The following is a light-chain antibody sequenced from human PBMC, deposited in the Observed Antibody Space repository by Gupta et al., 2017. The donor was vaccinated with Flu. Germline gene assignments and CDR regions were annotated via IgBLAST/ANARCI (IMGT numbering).Light chain of an antibody. Sequence: EIVLTQSPATLSLSPGERATLSCRASQSVSSYLAWYQQKPGQAPRLLIYEASNRATGIPARFSGSGSGTDFTLTISSLEPEDFAVYYCQQRSNGPITFGQGTRLEMK. CDR1: QSVSSY. CDR3: QQRSNGPIT. J-gene: IGKJ5*01. CDR2: EAS. V-gene: IGKV3-11*01.